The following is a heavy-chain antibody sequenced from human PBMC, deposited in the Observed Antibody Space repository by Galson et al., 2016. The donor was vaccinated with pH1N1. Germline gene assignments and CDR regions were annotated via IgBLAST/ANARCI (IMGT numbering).Heavy chain of an antibody. D-gene: IGHD3-16*01. V-gene: IGHV4-39*07. Sequence: ETLSLTCTVSDDSISNPIYNWGWIRQPPGKGLEWIGSIYKSGSSYYNPSLKSRVTISLDTSKNQFSLKLTSMTAAATAVYYCARDKGRLGAPDYWGQGTLVTVSS. CDR3: ARDKGRLGAPDY. J-gene: IGHJ4*02. CDR2: IYKSGSS. CDR1: DDSISNPIYN.